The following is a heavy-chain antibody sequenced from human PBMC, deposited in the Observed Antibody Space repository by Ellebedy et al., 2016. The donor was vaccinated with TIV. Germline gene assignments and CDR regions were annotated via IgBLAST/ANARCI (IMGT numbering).Heavy chain of an antibody. CDR3: ARLWSGYSGYYFDY. J-gene: IGHJ4*02. V-gene: IGHV4-30-4*02. Sequence: MPSETLSLTCTVSGGSIRSGDYYWSWIRQSPGKGLAWIGYIYYSGSTYYNPSLKSRVTMSVDTSKNQFSLNLTSVTAADTAVYYCARLWSGYSGYYFDYWGQGTLVTVSS. CDR2: IYYSGST. CDR1: GGSIRSGDYY. D-gene: IGHD3-3*01.